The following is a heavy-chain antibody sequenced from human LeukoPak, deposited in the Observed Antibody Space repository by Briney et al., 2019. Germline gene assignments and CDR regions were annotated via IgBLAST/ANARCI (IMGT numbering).Heavy chain of an antibody. CDR3: ARGDSRYYYYYMDV. D-gene: IGHD2-15*01. CDR2: IYYSGST. J-gene: IGHJ6*03. CDR1: GGSISSYY. Sequence: PSETLSLTCTVSGGSISSYYWSWIRQPPGRGLEWIGYIYYSGSTNYNPSLKSRVTISVDTSKNQFSLKLSSVTAADTAVYYCARGDSRYYYYYMDVWGKGTTVTVSS. V-gene: IGHV4-59*01.